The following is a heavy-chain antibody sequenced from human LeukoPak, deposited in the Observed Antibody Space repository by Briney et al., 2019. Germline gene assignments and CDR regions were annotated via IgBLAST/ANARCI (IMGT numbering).Heavy chain of an antibody. Sequence: GGSLRLSCAASGFPFRSYAMSWVRQAPGKGLGWVSAICGSGGSTYYADSVKGRFTVSRDYSKNTLHLQMNSLRAEDTAVYYCATLSWGTQIFDAFDIWGQGTMVTVSS. CDR1: GFPFRSYA. CDR3: ATLSWGTQIFDAFDI. J-gene: IGHJ3*02. V-gene: IGHV3-23*01. CDR2: ICGSGGST. D-gene: IGHD7-27*01.